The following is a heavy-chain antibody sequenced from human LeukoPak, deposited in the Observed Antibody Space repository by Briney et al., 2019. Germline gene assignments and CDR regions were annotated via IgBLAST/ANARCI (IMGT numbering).Heavy chain of an antibody. CDR1: GYTFTSYY. CDR2: INPSGGST. V-gene: IGHV1-46*01. CDR3: ATLGSAAFDI. Sequence: ASVKVSCKASGYTFTSYYMHWVRQAPGQGLEWMGIINPSGGSTSYAQKFQGRVTMTRDTSTSTVYMELSKLRSDDTAVYYCATLGSAAFDIWGQGTMVTVSS. D-gene: IGHD7-27*01. J-gene: IGHJ3*02.